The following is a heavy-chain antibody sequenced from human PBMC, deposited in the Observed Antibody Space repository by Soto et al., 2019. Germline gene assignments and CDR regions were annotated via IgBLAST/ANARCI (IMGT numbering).Heavy chain of an antibody. Sequence: GGSLRLSCAASGVTFSGSAMQWVRQASGKGLEWVGRIRTEPYSYAAAYAASVKGRFTIFRDDSKNTAYLQMNSLKTEDTAVYYCTRLAEQKSGYSDYWGQGTLVTVSS. V-gene: IGHV3-73*01. D-gene: IGHD3-3*01. J-gene: IGHJ4*02. CDR3: TRLAEQKSGYSDY. CDR2: IRTEPYSYAA. CDR1: GVTFSGSA.